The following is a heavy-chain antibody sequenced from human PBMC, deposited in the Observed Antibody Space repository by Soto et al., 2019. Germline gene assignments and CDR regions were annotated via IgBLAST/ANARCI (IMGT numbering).Heavy chain of an antibody. CDR3: ARGFLYFGSGSYYGAVGYYYCYGMDV. CDR1: GYTFTGYY. V-gene: IGHV1-2*04. D-gene: IGHD3-10*01. Sequence: ASVKVSCKASGYTFTGYYMHWVRQAPGQGLEWMGWINPNSGGTNYAQKFQGWVTMTRDTSISTAYMELSSLRSDDTAVYYCARGFLYFGSGSYYGAVGYYYCYGMDVWGQGTTVTVS. J-gene: IGHJ6*02. CDR2: INPNSGGT.